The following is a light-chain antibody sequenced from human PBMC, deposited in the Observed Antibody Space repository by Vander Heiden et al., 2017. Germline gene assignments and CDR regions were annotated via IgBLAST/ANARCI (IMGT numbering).Light chain of an antibody. CDR1: SGDIGSYHY. CDR2: DVN. Sequence: QSALTQPASVAGSPGQSITISCTGSSGDIGSYHYVSWYQQHPGKAPKVIIYDVNHRPSGISNRFSGSRSGNTASVTISGLQAEDEADYYCCSYTSRSTLYVFGTGTKVTVL. J-gene: IGLJ1*01. V-gene: IGLV2-14*01. CDR3: CSYTSRSTLYV.